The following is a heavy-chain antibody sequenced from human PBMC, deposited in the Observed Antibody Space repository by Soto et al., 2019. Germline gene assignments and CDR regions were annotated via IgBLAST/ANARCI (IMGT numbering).Heavy chain of an antibody. D-gene: IGHD3-3*01. CDR3: ARDGGPLSLDY. CDR2: IYSGGRT. Sequence: GGSLRLSCAASGFTVSSNYMTWVRQAPGKGLEWVSVIYSGGRTYYADSVKGRFTISRDNSKNTLYLQMNSLRAEDTAVYYCARDGGPLSLDYWGQGTLVTVSS. V-gene: IGHV3-66*01. J-gene: IGHJ4*02. CDR1: GFTVSSNY.